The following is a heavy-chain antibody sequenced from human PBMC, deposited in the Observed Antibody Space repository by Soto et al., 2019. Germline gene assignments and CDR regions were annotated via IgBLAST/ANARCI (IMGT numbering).Heavy chain of an antibody. V-gene: IGHV3-23*01. D-gene: IGHD3-10*01. CDR3: AKGEGLGEFRPNDAFDI. CDR2: ISGSGGST. CDR1: GFTFSSYA. J-gene: IGHJ3*02. Sequence: EVQLLESGGGLVQPGGSLRLSCAASGFTFSSYAMSWVRQDPGKGLEWVSAISGSGGSTYYADSVKGRFTISRDNSKNTVYLQMNSLRAEGTAVYYWAKGEGLGEFRPNDAFDIWGKGTMVTVSS.